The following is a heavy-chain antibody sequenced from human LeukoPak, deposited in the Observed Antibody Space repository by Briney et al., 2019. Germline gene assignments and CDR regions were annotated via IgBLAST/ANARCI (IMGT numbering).Heavy chain of an antibody. J-gene: IGHJ4*02. CDR3: ARASRGIVATNRPPFDY. D-gene: IGHD5-12*01. CDR2: INPNSGGT. Sequence: GASVKVSCKASGYTFTGYYMHWVRQAPGQGLEWMGWINPNSGGTNYAQKLQGRVTMTTDTSTSTAYMELRSLRSDDTAVYYCARASRGIVATNRPPFDYWGQGTLVTVSS. V-gene: IGHV1-2*02. CDR1: GYTFTGYY.